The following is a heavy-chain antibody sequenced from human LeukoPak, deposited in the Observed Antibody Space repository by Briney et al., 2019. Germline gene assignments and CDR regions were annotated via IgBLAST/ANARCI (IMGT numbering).Heavy chain of an antibody. CDR2: IYYDGST. CDR3: AREEMGSHDAFDI. Sequence: SETLSLTCTVSGGSISSYHWSWIRQPPGKGLEWIGYIYYDGSTDYNPSLKSRVTISVDTSKNQFSLKLSSVTAADTAVYYCAREEMGSHDAFDIWGQGTMVTVSS. V-gene: IGHV4-59*01. D-gene: IGHD2-8*01. CDR1: GGSISSYH. J-gene: IGHJ3*02.